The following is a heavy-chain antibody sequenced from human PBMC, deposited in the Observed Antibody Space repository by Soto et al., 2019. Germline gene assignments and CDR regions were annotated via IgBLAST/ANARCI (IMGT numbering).Heavy chain of an antibody. D-gene: IGHD3-9*01. CDR3: ARVETYYDSLTVYSYPEYDTIDI. CDR2: IYYSVST. J-gene: IGHJ3*02. V-gene: IGHV4-31*03. CDR1: GASISSGHYY. Sequence: SETLSLTCTLSGASISSGHYYWSWFRQHPGKGLEWIVYIYYSVSTSSNPSLKRRATISVDTTKNRFYLKLSSVTAADTAVYYCARVETYYDSLTVYSYPEYDTIDILGQGTMVTVSS.